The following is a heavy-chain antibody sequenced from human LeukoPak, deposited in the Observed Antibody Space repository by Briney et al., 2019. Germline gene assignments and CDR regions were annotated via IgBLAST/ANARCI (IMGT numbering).Heavy chain of an antibody. D-gene: IGHD2-2*02. CDR2: IRYDGSNK. CDR3: AKDPAAIRYYYYKDV. Sequence: GGSLRLSCAASGFTFSSYGMHWVRQAPGKGLEWVSFIRYDGSNKYYADSVKGRFTISRDNSKNTLYLQMNSLRAEDTAVYYCAKDPAAIRYYYYKDVWGKGTTVTVSS. J-gene: IGHJ6*03. CDR1: GFTFSSYG. V-gene: IGHV3-30*02.